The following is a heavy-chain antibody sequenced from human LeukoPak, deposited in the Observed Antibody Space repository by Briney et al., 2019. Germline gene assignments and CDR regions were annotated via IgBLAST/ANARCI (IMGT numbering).Heavy chain of an antibody. Sequence: PGGSLRLSRVASGFTVSSTYMSCVRHDPGKGLEWVSVIYSGGSTYYADSVKGRFTISRDNSKNTLYLQMNSLRAEDTAVYYCARDLIAAAANHGGGFDPWGQGTLVTVSS. J-gene: IGHJ5*02. CDR3: ARDLIAAAANHGGGFDP. CDR2: IYSGGST. CDR1: GFTVSSTY. V-gene: IGHV3-66*02. D-gene: IGHD6-13*01.